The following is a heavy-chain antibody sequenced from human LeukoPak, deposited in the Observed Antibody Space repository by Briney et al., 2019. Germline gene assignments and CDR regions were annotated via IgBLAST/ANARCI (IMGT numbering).Heavy chain of an antibody. CDR3: ARESVVVVTAQAFQH. CDR2: INPSGGST. V-gene: IGHV1-46*01. D-gene: IGHD2-21*02. J-gene: IGHJ1*01. Sequence: ASVKVSRKASGYTFTSYYMHWVRQAPGQGLEWMGIINPSGGSTSYAQKFQGRVTMARDTSTSTVYMELSSLRSEDTAVYYCARESVVVVTAQAFQHWGQGTLVTVSS. CDR1: GYTFTSYY.